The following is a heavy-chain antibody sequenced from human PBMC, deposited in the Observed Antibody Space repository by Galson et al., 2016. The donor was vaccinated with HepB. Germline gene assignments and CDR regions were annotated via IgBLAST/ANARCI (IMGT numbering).Heavy chain of an antibody. D-gene: IGHD3-22*01. Sequence: SLRLSCAASGFTFSSYGMHWVRQAPGKGLDWVAVISYDGSTKYYADSVRGRFTISRDNSKNTLSLQMNSLRAEDTAVYYCAKEGGGDYYYAFDCWGQGTLVTVSS. CDR3: AKEGGGDYYYAFDC. J-gene: IGHJ4*02. V-gene: IGHV3-30*18. CDR2: ISYDGSTK. CDR1: GFTFSSYG.